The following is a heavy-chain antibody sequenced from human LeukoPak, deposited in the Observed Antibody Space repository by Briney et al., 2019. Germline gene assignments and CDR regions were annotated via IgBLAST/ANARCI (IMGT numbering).Heavy chain of an antibody. CDR1: AGSISNYY. Sequence: SETLSLTCTVSAGSISNYYWSWIRQPPGKGLGWIGYISYSGSTNYNPSLKSRVTISVDTSKNQFSLKLSSVTAADTAVYYCARLGPAAGTSFDYWGQGTLVTVSS. D-gene: IGHD6-13*01. J-gene: IGHJ4*02. CDR2: ISYSGST. V-gene: IGHV4-59*08. CDR3: ARLGPAAGTSFDY.